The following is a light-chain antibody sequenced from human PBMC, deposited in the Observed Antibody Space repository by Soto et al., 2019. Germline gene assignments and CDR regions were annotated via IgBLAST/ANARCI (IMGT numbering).Light chain of an antibody. J-gene: IGKJ1*01. CDR1: QSLVFSDGKTY. V-gene: IGKV2D-29*01. CDR2: AVS. Sequence: DIVLTQTPRSLSVTPGQLASISCKSSQSLVFSDGKTYFYWYLQKPGQPPQLLIYAVSNRFSGVLARFSGSGSGTYFSLRIRWVEPEDFGIYYCMKTVAVPCSFGQGTQVAI. CDR3: MKTVAVPCS.